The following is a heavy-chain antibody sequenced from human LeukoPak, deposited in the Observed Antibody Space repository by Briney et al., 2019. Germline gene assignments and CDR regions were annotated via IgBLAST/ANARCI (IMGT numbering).Heavy chain of an antibody. J-gene: IGHJ4*02. Sequence: PGGSLRLSCAVSGITLSNYGMTWVRQAPGKGLEWVAGIGGSGGRTIYADSVKGRFTISRDNPKNTLYLQMKSLRAQDTAVYFCAKRGVVIRVILVGFHKEAYYFDSWGQGALVIVSS. CDR1: GITLSNYG. D-gene: IGHD3-22*01. CDR2: IGGSGGRT. V-gene: IGHV3-23*01. CDR3: AKRGVVIRVILVGFHKEAYYFDS.